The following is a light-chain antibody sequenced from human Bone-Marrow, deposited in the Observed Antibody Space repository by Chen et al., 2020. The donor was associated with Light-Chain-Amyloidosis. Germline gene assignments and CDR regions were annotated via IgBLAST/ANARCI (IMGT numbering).Light chain of an antibody. CDR1: SSHV. Sequence: QSALTQPASVSGSPGQSLTVSCTGASSHVSWYQQHPGKAPKLVIYDVITRPSGVSSRFSGSKSGNTASLTISGLQAEDEADYFCSSSATSNTWVFGGGTKLTVL. J-gene: IGLJ3*02. CDR3: SSSATSNTWV. V-gene: IGLV2-14*03. CDR2: DVI.